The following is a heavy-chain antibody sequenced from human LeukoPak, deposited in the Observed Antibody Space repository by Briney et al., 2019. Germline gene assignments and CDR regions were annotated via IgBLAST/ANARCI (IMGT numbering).Heavy chain of an antibody. V-gene: IGHV4-59*01. CDR1: GGSISSYY. CDR3: ARFSPFSDYYGSGSYYTPDY. D-gene: IGHD3-10*01. Sequence: PSETLSLTCTVSGGSISSYYWSWIRQPPGKGLEWIGYIYYSGSTNYNPSLKSRVTISVDTSKNQFSLKLSSVTAADTAVYYCARFSPFSDYYGSGSYYTPDYWGQGTLVTVSS. CDR2: IYYSGST. J-gene: IGHJ4*02.